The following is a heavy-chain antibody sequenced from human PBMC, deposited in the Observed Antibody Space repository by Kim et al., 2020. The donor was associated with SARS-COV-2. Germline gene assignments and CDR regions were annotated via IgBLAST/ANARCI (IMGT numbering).Heavy chain of an antibody. Sequence: GGSLRLSCAASGFTFSSYAMHWVRQAPGKGLEWVAVISYDGSNKYYADSVKGRFTISRDNSKNTLYLQMNSLRAEDTAVYYCARSIAWIYYYGMDVWGQG. V-gene: IGHV3-30-3*01. CDR2: ISYDGSNK. CDR3: ARSIAWIYYYGMDV. J-gene: IGHJ6*02. CDR1: GFTFSSYA. D-gene: IGHD6-6*01.